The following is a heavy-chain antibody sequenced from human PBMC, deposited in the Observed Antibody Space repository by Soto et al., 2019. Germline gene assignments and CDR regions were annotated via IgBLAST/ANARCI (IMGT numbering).Heavy chain of an antibody. J-gene: IGHJ4*02. V-gene: IGHV1-8*01. CDR3: ARRKKRSGPNYFDY. Sequence: QVQLVQSGAEVKKPGASVKVSCKASGYTFTTYDINWVRQAPGQGLEWMGWMNPSTGKAGYAQKLQGRVTMTRDNSISTAYMELSSLRSDDTALYYWARRKKRSGPNYFDYWGQGTLVTVAS. CDR1: GYTFTTYD. D-gene: IGHD6-25*01. CDR2: MNPSTGKA.